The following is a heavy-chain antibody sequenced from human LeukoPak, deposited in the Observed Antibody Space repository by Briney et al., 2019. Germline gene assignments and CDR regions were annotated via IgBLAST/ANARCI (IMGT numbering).Heavy chain of an antibody. D-gene: IGHD4-17*01. Sequence: PGGSLRLSCAASGFTVSSNYMSWVRQAPGKGLEWVSVIYSGGTTYYAESVKGRFTISRDNSKNTLYLQMSSLRAEDTAIYYCAHPSTPDYGGLDYWGQGTLVTVSS. J-gene: IGHJ4*02. CDR2: IYSGGTT. V-gene: IGHV3-53*01. CDR3: AHPSTPDYGGLDY. CDR1: GFTVSSNY.